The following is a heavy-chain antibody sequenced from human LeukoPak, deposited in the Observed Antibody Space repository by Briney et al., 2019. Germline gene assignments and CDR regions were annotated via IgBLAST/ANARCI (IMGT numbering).Heavy chain of an antibody. V-gene: IGHV3-23*01. CDR2: VYYSGGDT. CDR1: GFAFNTFA. D-gene: IGHD3-10*01. CDR3: AKASLAMYYYGSGIDY. Sequence: GGSLRLSCAASGFAFNTFAMSWVRQAPGKGLEWVSTVYYSGGDTYSADSVKGRFTISRDNSKNTLYLQMNSLRAEDAAVYYCAKASLAMYYYGSGIDYWGQGTLVTVSS. J-gene: IGHJ4*02.